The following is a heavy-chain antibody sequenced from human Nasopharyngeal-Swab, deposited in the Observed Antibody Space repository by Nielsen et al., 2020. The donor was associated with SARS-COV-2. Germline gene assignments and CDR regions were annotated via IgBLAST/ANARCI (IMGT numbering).Heavy chain of an antibody. J-gene: IGHJ6*02. CDR3: AKAPYLRGMDV. CDR2: ISGSGDTT. D-gene: IGHD2-21*01. V-gene: IGHV3-23*01. Sequence: GESPTIYCAASGFTFSCYAMTWVRQAPGKGLEWVPIISGSGDTTYYADSVKDRFTISRDSSKNALYLQTNSLRVEDTAVYYCAKAPYLRGMDVWGQGTTVTVSS. CDR1: GFTFSCYA.